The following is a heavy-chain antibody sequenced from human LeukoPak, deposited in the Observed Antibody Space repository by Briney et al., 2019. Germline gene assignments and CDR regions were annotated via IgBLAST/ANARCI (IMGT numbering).Heavy chain of an antibody. CDR3: ARTSPPVTTMED. CDR1: GYTFTGYY. Sequence: ASVKVSCKASGYTFTGYYMHWVRQAPGQGLEWMGRINPNSGGTNYAQKVQGRVTMTRDTSISTAYMELSRLRSDDTAVYYCARTSPPVTTMEDWGQGTLVTVSS. J-gene: IGHJ4*02. CDR2: INPNSGGT. D-gene: IGHD4-17*01. V-gene: IGHV1-2*06.